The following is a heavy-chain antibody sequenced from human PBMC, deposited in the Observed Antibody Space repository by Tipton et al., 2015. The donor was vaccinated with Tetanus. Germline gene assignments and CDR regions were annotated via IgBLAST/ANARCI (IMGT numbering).Heavy chain of an antibody. CDR3: AWERALGWLGPVDS. Sequence: SLRLSCAASGFTFNGYGMHWVRQAPGKGLEWLALVWYDASKQYYADSVKVRFTISRDNSKNTVDLQMNNLRDEDTAVYYCAWERALGWLGPVDSWGQGTLVAASS. CDR1: GFTFNGYG. CDR2: VWYDASKQ. D-gene: IGHD3-3*01. J-gene: IGHJ4*02. V-gene: IGHV3-33*01.